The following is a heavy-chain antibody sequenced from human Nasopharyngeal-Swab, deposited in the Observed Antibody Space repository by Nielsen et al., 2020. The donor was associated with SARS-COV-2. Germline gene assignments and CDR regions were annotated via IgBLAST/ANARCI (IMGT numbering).Heavy chain of an antibody. CDR3: AKHGLLWFGELSRWFDP. D-gene: IGHD3-10*01. J-gene: IGHJ5*02. CDR1: GFTFSSYA. CDR2: ISYDGSNK. V-gene: IGHV3-30*04. Sequence: SRAASGFTFSSYAMHWVRQAPGKGLEWVAVISYDGSNKYYADSVKGRFTISRDNSKNTLYLQMNSLRAEDTAVYYCAKHGLLWFGELSRWFDPWGQGTLVTVSS.